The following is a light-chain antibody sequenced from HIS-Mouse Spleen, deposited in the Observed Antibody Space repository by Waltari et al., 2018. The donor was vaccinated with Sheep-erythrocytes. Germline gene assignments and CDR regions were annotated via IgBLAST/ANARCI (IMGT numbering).Light chain of an antibody. J-gene: IGLJ3*02. CDR2: DVS. V-gene: IGLV2-11*01. Sequence: QSALTQPRSVSWSPGQSVTISCTGTSSDVGGHNYVSWYQQHPGKAPKLMIYDVSKRPSGVPDRFSGSKSGNTASLTISGLQAEDEADYYCCSYAGSYTFWVFGGGTKLTVL. CDR1: SSDVGGHNY. CDR3: CSYAGSYTFWV.